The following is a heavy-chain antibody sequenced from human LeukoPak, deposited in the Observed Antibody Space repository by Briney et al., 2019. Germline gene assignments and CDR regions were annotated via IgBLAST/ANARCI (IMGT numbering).Heavy chain of an antibody. CDR2: ISDSSKTI. D-gene: IGHD6-6*01. CDR1: GFTFSSYS. V-gene: IGHV3-48*02. CDR3: ARVEKTIPARPLFDY. Sequence: GGSLRLSCVVPGFTFSSYSMNWVRQAPGKGLEWVSYISDSSKTIHYADSVKGRFTISRDNAKNSLYLQMNSLRDEDTAVCHCARVEKTIPARPLFDYWGQGTLVTVSS. J-gene: IGHJ4*02.